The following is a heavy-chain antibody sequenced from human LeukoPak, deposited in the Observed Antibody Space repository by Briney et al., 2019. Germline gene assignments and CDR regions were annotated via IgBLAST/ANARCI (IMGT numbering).Heavy chain of an antibody. CDR1: AFTFSSYW. Sequence: GGSLRLSCAASAFTFSSYWMSWVRQAPGKGLEWVANIKQDGSEKYYVDSVKGRFTISRDNAKNSLYPQMNSLRAEDTAVYYCARDGDYFDYWGQGTLVTVSS. CDR2: IKQDGSEK. J-gene: IGHJ4*02. D-gene: IGHD3-16*01. V-gene: IGHV3-7*01. CDR3: ARDGDYFDY.